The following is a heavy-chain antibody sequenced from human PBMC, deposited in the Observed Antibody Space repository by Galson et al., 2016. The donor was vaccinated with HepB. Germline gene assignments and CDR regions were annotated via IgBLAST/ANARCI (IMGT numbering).Heavy chain of an antibody. CDR3: VRALIAARGWFDS. V-gene: IGHV4-4*02. CDR2: IHHSGST. J-gene: IGHJ5*01. Sequence: ETLSLTCAVSGVAISSADWWSWVRQPPGKGLEWIGEIHHSGSTNYNPSLKSRVTILVDKSKNQLSLKLTSVTAADTAMYYCVRALIAARGWFDSWGQGTLVTVSS. CDR1: GVAISSADW. D-gene: IGHD6-6*01.